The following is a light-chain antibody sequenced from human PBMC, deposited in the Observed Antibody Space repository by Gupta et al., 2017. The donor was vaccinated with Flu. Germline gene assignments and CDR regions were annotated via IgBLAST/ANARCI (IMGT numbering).Light chain of an antibody. J-gene: IGKJ4*02. CDR3: QQLNSYPLT. V-gene: IGKV1-9*01. Sequence: DIKLTPSPSFLSASVGDRVTITCRASQGITSYLAWYQHKPGKSPKLLISPASTLQSGVPARFSGSGSGTDFTLAIRSLQAEDAATYYCQQLNSYPLTFGGGTKVEIK. CDR2: PAS. CDR1: QGITSY.